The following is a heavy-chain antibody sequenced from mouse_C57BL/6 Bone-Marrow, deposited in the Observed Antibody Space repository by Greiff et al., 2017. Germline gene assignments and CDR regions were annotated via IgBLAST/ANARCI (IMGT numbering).Heavy chain of an antibody. CDR3: ARHYYGSSYGGDY. V-gene: IGHV1-55*01. D-gene: IGHD1-1*01. Sequence: VQLQQPGAELVKPGASVKMSCKASGYTFTSYWITWVKQRPGQGLEWIGDIYPGSGSTNYNEKFKSKATLTVDTSSSTAYMQLSSLTSEDSAVYYCARHYYGSSYGGDYWGQGTSVTVSS. J-gene: IGHJ4*01. CDR2: IYPGSGST. CDR1: GYTFTSYW.